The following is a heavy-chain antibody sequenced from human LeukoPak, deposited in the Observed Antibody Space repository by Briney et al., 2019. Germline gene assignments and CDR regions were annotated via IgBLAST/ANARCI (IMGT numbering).Heavy chain of an antibody. CDR2: IYHSGST. Sequence: PSETLSLTCAVSGGSISSGGYSWSWIRQPPGKGLEWIGYIYHSGSTYYNPSLKSRVTISVDTSKNQFSLKLSSVTAADTAVYYCASVVQGVVNWGQGTLVTVSS. J-gene: IGHJ4*02. V-gene: IGHV4-30-2*02. CDR3: ASVVQGVVN. D-gene: IGHD3-3*01. CDR1: GGSISSGGYS.